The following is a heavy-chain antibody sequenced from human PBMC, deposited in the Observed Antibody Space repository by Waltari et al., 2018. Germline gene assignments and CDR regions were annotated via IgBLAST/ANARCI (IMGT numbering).Heavy chain of an antibody. CDR1: GGSFSGYY. J-gene: IGHJ4*02. CDR2: INHSGST. D-gene: IGHD3-10*01. Sequence: QVQLQQWGAGLLKPSETLSLTCAVYGGSFSGYYWSWIRQPPGKGLEWIGEINHSGSTNYNPALKSRVTISVDTSKNQFSLKLSTVTAADTAVYYCARGRKVRGVRLYYFDYWGQGTLVTVSS. CDR3: ARGRKVRGVRLYYFDY. V-gene: IGHV4-34*01.